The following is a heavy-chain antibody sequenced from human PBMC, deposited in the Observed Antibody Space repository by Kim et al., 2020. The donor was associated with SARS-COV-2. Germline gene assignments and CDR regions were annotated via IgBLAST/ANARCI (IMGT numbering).Heavy chain of an antibody. CDR2: YN. V-gene: IGHV6-1*01. Sequence: YNDYAVYVQSRIPLNPDTSKNQFSLQLNSVTPEDTAVYYCARDSVRHFDYWGQGTLVTVSS. J-gene: IGHJ4*02. CDR3: ARDSVRHFDY. D-gene: IGHD6-6*01.